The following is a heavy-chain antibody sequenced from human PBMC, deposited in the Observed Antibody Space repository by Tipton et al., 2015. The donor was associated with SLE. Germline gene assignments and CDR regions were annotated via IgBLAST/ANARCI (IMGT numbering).Heavy chain of an antibody. D-gene: IGHD5-24*01. CDR3: ARMRGGYNAHH. V-gene: IGHV4-38-2*01. CDR2: VYHSGIT. CDR1: NFSISNGYY. Sequence: TLSLPCAVSNFSISNGYYWAWIRQPPGKGREWIGSVYHSGITYDNSPLKRRVTISVDTSKNQFSLRLASVTAADTAVYYCARMRGGYNAHHWGQGILVTVSS. J-gene: IGHJ1*01.